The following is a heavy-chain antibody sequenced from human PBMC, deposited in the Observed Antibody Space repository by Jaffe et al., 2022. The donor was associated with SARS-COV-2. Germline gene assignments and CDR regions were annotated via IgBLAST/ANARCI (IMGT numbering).Heavy chain of an antibody. CDR3: AKDGGYYYDSSGYYPFDY. J-gene: IGHJ4*02. CDR1: GFTFSSYA. Sequence: EVQLLESGGGLVQPGGSLRLSCAASGFTFSSYAMSWVRQAPGKGLEWVSAISGSGGSTYYADSVKGRFTISRDNSKNTLYLQMNSLRAEDTAVYYCAKDGGYYYDSSGYYPFDYWGQGTLVTVSS. CDR2: ISGSGGST. V-gene: IGHV3-23*01. D-gene: IGHD3-22*01.